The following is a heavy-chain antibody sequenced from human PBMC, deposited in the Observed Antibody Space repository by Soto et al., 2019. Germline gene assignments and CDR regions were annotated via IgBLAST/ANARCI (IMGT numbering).Heavy chain of an antibody. CDR3: ARWSGGSRQGSDP. V-gene: IGHV4-31*03. Sequence: QVQLQESGPGLVKPSQTLSLTCTVSGGSISSGDYYWSWIRQHPGKGLEWIGYIYYSGSTYYNPSLESRVTISVDTSKNQFPLTLSSVTAADTAVYSCARWSGGSRQGSDPWGQGTLVTVSS. D-gene: IGHD2-15*01. J-gene: IGHJ5*02. CDR1: GGSISSGDYY. CDR2: IYYSGST.